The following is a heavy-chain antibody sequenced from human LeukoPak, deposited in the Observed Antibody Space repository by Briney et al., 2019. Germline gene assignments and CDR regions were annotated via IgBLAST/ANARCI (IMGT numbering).Heavy chain of an antibody. CDR2: ISAYNGNT. V-gene: IGHV1-18*01. CDR3: ARLWFGEYGNWFDP. D-gene: IGHD3-10*01. Sequence: GASVKVSCKASGYTFISYGISWVRQAPGQGLEWMGWISAYNGNTNYAQKLQGRVTMTTDTSTSTAYMELRSLRSDDTAVYYCARLWFGEYGNWFDPWGQGTLVTVSS. CDR1: GYTFISYG. J-gene: IGHJ5*02.